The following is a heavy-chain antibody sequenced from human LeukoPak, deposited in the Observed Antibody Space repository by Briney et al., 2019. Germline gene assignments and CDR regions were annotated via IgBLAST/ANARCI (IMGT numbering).Heavy chain of an antibody. D-gene: IGHD3-10*02. Sequence: GGSLRLSCAASGFTFSSYAMSWVRQAPGKGLEWVSYISSSGSTIYYADSVKGRFTISRDNAKNSLYLQMNSPRAEDAAVYYCAELGITMIGGVWGKGTTVTISS. V-gene: IGHV3-48*03. CDR3: AELGITMIGGV. J-gene: IGHJ6*04. CDR1: GFTFSSYA. CDR2: ISSSGSTI.